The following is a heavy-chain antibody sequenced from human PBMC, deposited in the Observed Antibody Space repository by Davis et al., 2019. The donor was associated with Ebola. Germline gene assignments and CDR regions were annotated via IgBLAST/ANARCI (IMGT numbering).Heavy chain of an antibody. CDR2: IWYDGSNK. Sequence: GESLKISCAASGFTFSSYGMHWVRQAPGKGLEWVAVIWYDGSNKYYADSVKGRFTISRDNSKNTLYLQMNSLRAEDTAVYYCARGAAYSSGWTDYWGQGTLVTVSS. CDR3: ARGAAYSSGWTDY. V-gene: IGHV3-33*08. CDR1: GFTFSSYG. D-gene: IGHD6-19*01. J-gene: IGHJ4*02.